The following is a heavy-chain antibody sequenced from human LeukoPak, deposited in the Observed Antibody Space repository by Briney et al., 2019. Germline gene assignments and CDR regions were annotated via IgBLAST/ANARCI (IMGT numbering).Heavy chain of an antibody. CDR3: ARDKPSGPDWFDP. CDR1: GYTFTSYG. CDR2: ISAYSGST. D-gene: IGHD3-3*01. J-gene: IGHJ5*02. Sequence: GASVKVSCKASGYTFTSYGVSWVRQAPGQGLEWMGWISAYSGSTNYAQNLQGRVTMTTDTSTSTAYMELRSLRSDDTAVYYCARDKPSGPDWFDPWGQETLVTVSS. V-gene: IGHV1-18*01.